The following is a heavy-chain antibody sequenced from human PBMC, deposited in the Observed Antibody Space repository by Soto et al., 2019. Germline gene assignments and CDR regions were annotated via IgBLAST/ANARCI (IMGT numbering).Heavy chain of an antibody. CDR1: GGTFSSYA. CDR3: ARSDGIQLWLRFDC. CDR2: LIPIFGTA. D-gene: IGHD5-18*01. J-gene: IGHJ4*02. Sequence: QVQLVQSGAEVKKPGSSVKVSCKASGGTFSSYAISWVRQAPGQGLEWMGGLIPIFGTANYAQKFQGRVTIAAAESTSTAYMELSSLRSEDTAVYYCARSDGIQLWLRFDCWVQGTMVTVSS. V-gene: IGHV1-69*01.